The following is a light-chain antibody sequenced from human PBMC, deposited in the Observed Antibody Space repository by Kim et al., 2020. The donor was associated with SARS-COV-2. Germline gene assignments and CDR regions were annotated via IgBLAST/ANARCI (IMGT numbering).Light chain of an antibody. CDR3: QAWDSSIRV. Sequence: SYELTQPPSVSVSPGQTASITCSGDKLGDKYACWYQQKPGQSPVLVIYQDSKRPSGIPERFSGSNSGNTATLPISGTQAMDEAAYYCQAWDSSIRVFGGGTQLTVL. J-gene: IGLJ3*02. CDR2: QDS. V-gene: IGLV3-1*01. CDR1: KLGDKY.